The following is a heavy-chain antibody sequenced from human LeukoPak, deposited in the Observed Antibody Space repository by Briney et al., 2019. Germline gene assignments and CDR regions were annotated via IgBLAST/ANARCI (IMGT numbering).Heavy chain of an antibody. CDR1: GFSFTTYW. CDR2: IKQDGTEK. V-gene: IGHV3-7*03. D-gene: IGHD5-18*01. J-gene: IGHJ4*01. Sequence: GESLRLSCAASGFSFTTYWMSWVRQAPGKGLEWVANIKQDGTEKYYVDSVKGRFTISRDNAKNSLYLQMNSLRAEDTAVYYCAKGDKPVIAMVKFDYWGHGTLVTVSS. CDR3: AKGDKPVIAMVKFDY.